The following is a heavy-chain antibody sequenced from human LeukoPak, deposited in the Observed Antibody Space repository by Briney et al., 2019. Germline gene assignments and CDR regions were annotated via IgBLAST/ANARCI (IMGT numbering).Heavy chain of an antibody. V-gene: IGHV4-39*01. CDR2: IYYSGST. D-gene: IGHD6-13*01. CDR1: GGSISSSSYY. J-gene: IGHJ4*02. Sequence: SETLSLTCTVSGGSISSSSYYWGWIRQPPGKGLEWIGSIYYSGSTYYNPSLKSRVTISVDTSKNQFSLKLSSVTAADTAVYYRARHPRGYGSSWPYYFDYWGQGTLVTVSS. CDR3: ARHPRGYGSSWPYYFDY.